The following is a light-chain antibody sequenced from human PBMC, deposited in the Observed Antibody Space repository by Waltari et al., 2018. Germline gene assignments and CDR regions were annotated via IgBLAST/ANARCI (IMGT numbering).Light chain of an antibody. V-gene: IGKV1-39*01. J-gene: IGKJ2*03. CDR3: QHGYRIPYS. CDR1: ENVNNY. CDR2: RAS. Sequence: DIQMTQSPSSLSASIGDRVTIACRTSENVNNYLNWYQQKSGKAPILLIYRASTLESGVPSRFIVIWSGTDYTFTISNLQSEDVATYFCQHGYRIPYSFGQGTKVEI.